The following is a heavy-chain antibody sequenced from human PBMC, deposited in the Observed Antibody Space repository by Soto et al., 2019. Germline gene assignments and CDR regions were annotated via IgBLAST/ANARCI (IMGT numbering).Heavy chain of an antibody. CDR3: ARLGYCSGAPCYYYMDV. D-gene: IGHD2-15*01. V-gene: IGHV4-59*01. CDR1: VGSISNYY. J-gene: IGHJ6*03. CDR2: IYYSGTT. Sequence: QVQLQESGPRLVKPSETLSLTCTVSVGSISNYYWTWIRQPPGKGLEWIGWIYYSGTTSYSPSLKSRLTISVDTSKNQFSLNLSSVTAADTAVYYCARLGYCSGAPCYYYMDVWGKGATVTVSS.